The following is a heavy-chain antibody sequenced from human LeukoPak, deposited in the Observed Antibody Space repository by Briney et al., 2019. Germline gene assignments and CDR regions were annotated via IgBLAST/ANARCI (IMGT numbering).Heavy chain of an antibody. CDR3: ARGRQQLDYYYYYYGMDV. J-gene: IGHJ6*02. V-gene: IGHV4-59*01. CDR2: IYYSGST. CDR1: GGSISSYY. Sequence: SETLSLTCTVSGGSISSYYWSWIRQPPGKGLEWIGYIYYSGSTNYNPSLKSRVTISVDTFKNQFSLKLSSVTAADTAVYYCARGRQQLDYYYYYYGMDVWGQGTTVTVSS. D-gene: IGHD6-13*01.